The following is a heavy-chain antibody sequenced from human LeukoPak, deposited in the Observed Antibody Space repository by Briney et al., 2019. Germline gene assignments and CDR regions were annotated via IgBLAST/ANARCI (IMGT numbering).Heavy chain of an antibody. CDR2: INPSGSA. D-gene: IGHD3-10*01. J-gene: IGHJ4*02. V-gene: IGHV4-39*07. CDR3: ARFGTY. Sequence: SETLSLTCTVSGGSISSGSHHWGWFRQPPGKGLEWIGEINPSGSANYNPSLKSRVTISVDTSKNQFSLKLSSVTAADTAVYYCARFGTYWGQGTLVTVSS. CDR1: GGSISSGSHH.